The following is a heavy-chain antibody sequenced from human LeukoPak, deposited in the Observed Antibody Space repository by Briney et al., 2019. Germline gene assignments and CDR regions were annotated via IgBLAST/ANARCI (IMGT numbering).Heavy chain of an antibody. CDR1: GFTFSSHW. Sequence: GGSLRLSCAASGFTFSSHWMTWVRQAPGKGLVWVSRINSDGSSTSYADSVKGRFTISRDNAKNALYLQMNSLRAEDTAVYYCARDQYYYDSSGYYSSYYFDYWGQGTLVTVSS. CDR3: ARDQYYYDSSGYYSSYYFDY. V-gene: IGHV3-74*01. D-gene: IGHD3-22*01. J-gene: IGHJ4*02. CDR2: INSDGSST.